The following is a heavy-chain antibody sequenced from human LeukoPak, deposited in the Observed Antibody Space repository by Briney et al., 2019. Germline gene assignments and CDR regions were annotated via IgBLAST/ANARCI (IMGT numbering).Heavy chain of an antibody. CDR2: MYSDGSTQ. D-gene: IGHD4/OR15-4a*01. CDR1: GFIFSNCG. Sequence: GRSLRLSCAASGFIFSNCGMHWVRQAPGKGLEWVAVMYSDGSTQYYADSVKDRFTISRDNSKTRLYLQMTSLRAEDTAVYYCARDSYGAYLYFDYWGQGTLVTVSS. CDR3: ARDSYGAYLYFDY. J-gene: IGHJ4*02. V-gene: IGHV3-33*01.